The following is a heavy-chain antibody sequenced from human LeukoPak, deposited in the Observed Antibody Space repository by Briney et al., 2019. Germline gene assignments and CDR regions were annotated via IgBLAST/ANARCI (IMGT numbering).Heavy chain of an antibody. J-gene: IGHJ6*02. Sequence: SETLSLTCTASGGSVSSGSYYWSWIRQPPGKGLEWIGYIYYSGSTNYNPSLKSRVTISVDTSKNQFSLKLSSVTAADTAVYYCARDFKRNYGMDVWGQGTTVTVSS. CDR1: GGSVSSGSYY. CDR2: IYYSGST. CDR3: ARDFKRNYGMDV. V-gene: IGHV4-61*01.